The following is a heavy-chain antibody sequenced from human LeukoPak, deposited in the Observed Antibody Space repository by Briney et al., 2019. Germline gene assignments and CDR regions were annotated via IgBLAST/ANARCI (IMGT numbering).Heavy chain of an antibody. CDR2: INPNSGGR. D-gene: IGHD6-19*01. V-gene: IGHV1-2*02. CDR3: ASTLTVVGTLDY. J-gene: IGHJ4*02. CDR1: RYTFTGYY. Sequence: ASVKVSCKASRYTFTGYYIHWVRQAPGQGLEWMGWINPNSGGRKYAQKFQGRVTMTRDTSMSTVYMELSRLTSDDTAVYYCASTLTVVGTLDYWGQGTLVPVSS.